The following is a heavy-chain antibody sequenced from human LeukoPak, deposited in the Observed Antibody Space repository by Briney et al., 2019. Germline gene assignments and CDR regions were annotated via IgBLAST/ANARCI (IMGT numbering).Heavy chain of an antibody. CDR2: IYYSGST. D-gene: IGHD3-22*01. CDR1: GGSISSYY. Sequence: PSETLSLTCTVSGGSISSYYWSWIRQPPGKGLEWIGYIYYSGSTNYNPSLKSRVTISVDTPKNQFSLKLSSVTAADTAVYYCARDDDSSGYIGLFDYWGQGTLVTVSS. V-gene: IGHV4-59*01. J-gene: IGHJ4*02. CDR3: ARDDDSSGYIGLFDY.